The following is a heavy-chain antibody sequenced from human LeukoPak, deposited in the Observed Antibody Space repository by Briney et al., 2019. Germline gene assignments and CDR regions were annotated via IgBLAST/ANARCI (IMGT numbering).Heavy chain of an antibody. CDR2: IYSGGST. D-gene: IGHD2-21*02. CDR3: ARICGGDCYYAFDI. V-gene: IGHV3-66*02. Sequence: GGSLRLSCAASGFTVSSNYMSWVRQAPGKGLEGVSVIYSGGSTYYADSVKGRFTISRDNSKNTLYLQMNSLRAEDTAVYYCARICGGDCYYAFDIWGQGTMVTVSS. J-gene: IGHJ3*02. CDR1: GFTVSSNY.